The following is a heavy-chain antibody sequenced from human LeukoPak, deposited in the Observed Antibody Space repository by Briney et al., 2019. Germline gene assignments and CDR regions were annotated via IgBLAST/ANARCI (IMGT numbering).Heavy chain of an antibody. CDR2: IYTSGST. V-gene: IGHV4-4*07. D-gene: IGHD3-10*01. CDR3: ARDLEISYGSGSYYFDY. CDR1: GGSISSYY. J-gene: IGHJ4*02. Sequence: SETLSLTCTVSGGSISSYYWSWIRQPAGKGLEWIGRIYTSGSTNYNPSLKSRVTMSVDTSKNQFSLKLSSVTAADTAVYYCARDLEISYGSGSYYFDYWGQGTLVTVSS.